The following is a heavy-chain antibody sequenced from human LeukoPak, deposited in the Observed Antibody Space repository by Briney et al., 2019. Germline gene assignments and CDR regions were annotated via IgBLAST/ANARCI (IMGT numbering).Heavy chain of an antibody. J-gene: IGHJ4*02. V-gene: IGHV3-23*01. CDR3: AKTRPLDSSSWSHGDY. CDR2: ISGSGDST. Sequence: GGSLRLSCAASGFSFSNAWMSWVRQAPGKGLEWVSAISGSGDSTYYGDPVKGRFTISRDNSKNTLYLQMNSLRAEDTAVYYCAKTRPLDSSSWSHGDYWGQGTLVTVSS. CDR1: GFSFSNAW. D-gene: IGHD6-13*01.